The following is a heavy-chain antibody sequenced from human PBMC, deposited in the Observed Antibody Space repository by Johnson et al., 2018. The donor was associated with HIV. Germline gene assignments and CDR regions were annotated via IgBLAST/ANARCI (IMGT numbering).Heavy chain of an antibody. CDR3: ANFRYSSSPDAFDI. Sequence: QVQLVESGGGVVQPGRSLRLSCAASGFTFSSYAMHWVRQSPGKGLEWVAVISYDGSNKYYADSVKGRFTISRDNSKNTLYLQMNSRIAEDTAVYYCANFRYSSSPDAFDIWGQGTMVTVSS. CDR1: GFTFSSYA. D-gene: IGHD6-6*01. V-gene: IGHV3-30-3*01. CDR2: ISYDGSNK. J-gene: IGHJ3*02.